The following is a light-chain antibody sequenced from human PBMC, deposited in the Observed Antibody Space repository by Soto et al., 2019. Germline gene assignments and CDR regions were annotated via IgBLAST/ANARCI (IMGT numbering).Light chain of an antibody. CDR1: QSVSSSY. J-gene: IGKJ3*01. V-gene: IGKV3-20*01. CDR3: HQYGSSPFT. CDR2: GAS. Sequence: ESVLTQSPGTLSMSPGERATLSCRASQSVSSSYSAWYQQKPGQAPRLLIYGASSRATGIPDRFSGSGSGTDFTLTISRLEPEDFAVYYCHQYGSSPFTFGPETKVYIK.